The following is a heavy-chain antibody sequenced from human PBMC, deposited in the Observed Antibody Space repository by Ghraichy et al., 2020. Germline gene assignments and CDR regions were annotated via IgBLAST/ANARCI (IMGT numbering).Heavy chain of an antibody. D-gene: IGHD2-15*01. CDR1: GLIFSSYA. CDR2: IAGSGGNT. V-gene: IGHV3-23*01. J-gene: IGHJ4*02. CDR3: AKEDAVSAVPDD. Sequence: GESLNISCAASGLIFSSYAMTWVRQAPGKGLEWVSAIAGSGGNTYYADFAEGRFTISRDNSRNTLYLQMNSLRAEDTAVYYCAKEDAVSAVPDDWGQGTLVTVSS.